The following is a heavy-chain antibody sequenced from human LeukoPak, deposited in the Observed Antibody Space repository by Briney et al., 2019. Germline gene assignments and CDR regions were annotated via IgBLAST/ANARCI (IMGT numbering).Heavy chain of an antibody. CDR3: ARVLPRGVLGY. D-gene: IGHD3-10*01. CDR2: IYTSGST. CDR1: GYSISSSYY. J-gene: IGHJ4*02. V-gene: IGHV4-4*07. Sequence: SETLSLTCTVSGYSISSSYYWSWIRQPAGKGLEWIGRIYTSGSTNYNPSLKSRVTMSVDTSKNQFSLKLSSVTAADTAVYYCARVLPRGVLGYWGQGTLVTVSS.